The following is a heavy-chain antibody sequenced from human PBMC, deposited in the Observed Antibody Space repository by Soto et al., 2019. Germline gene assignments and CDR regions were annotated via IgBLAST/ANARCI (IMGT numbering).Heavy chain of an antibody. Sequence: GESLKISCKGSGYSFTSYWIAWVRQMPGKGLEWMGIIYPGDSDTRYSPSFQGQVTISADKSISTAYLQWSSLKASDTAIYYCARQLDSSGYYWAIWGQGTMVTVS. CDR1: GYSFTSYW. V-gene: IGHV5-51*01. CDR2: IYPGDSDT. CDR3: ARQLDSSGYYWAI. J-gene: IGHJ3*02. D-gene: IGHD3-22*01.